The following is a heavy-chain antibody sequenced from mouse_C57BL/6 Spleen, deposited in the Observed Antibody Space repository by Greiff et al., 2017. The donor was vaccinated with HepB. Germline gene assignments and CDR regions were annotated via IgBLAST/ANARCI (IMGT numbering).Heavy chain of an antibody. J-gene: IGHJ4*01. Sequence: EVQRVESGGGLVKPGGSLKLSCAASGFTFSSYAMSWVRQTPEKRLEWVATISDGGSYTYYPDNVKGRFTISRDNAKNNLYLQMSHLKSEDTAMYYCARVIPPRDYYAMDYWGQGTSVTVSS. CDR3: ARVIPPRDYYAMDY. D-gene: IGHD2-10*02. V-gene: IGHV5-4*01. CDR2: ISDGGSYT. CDR1: GFTFSSYA.